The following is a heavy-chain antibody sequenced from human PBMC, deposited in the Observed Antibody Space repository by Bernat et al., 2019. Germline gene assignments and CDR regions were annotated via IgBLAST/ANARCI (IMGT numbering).Heavy chain of an antibody. D-gene: IGHD7-27*01. J-gene: IGHJ3*02. CDR1: GGTFSSYA. V-gene: IGHV1-69*06. CDR3: AMAWGSGAFDI. CDR2: IIPMFGTP. Sequence: QVQLVQSGAEVKKPGSSVKVSCKASGGTFSSYAISWVRQAPGQGLEWMGGIIPMFGTPNYAKKIQGRVTITADKSTSTAYMELSSLRSEDTAVYDCAMAWGSGAFDIWGQGTMVTVSS.